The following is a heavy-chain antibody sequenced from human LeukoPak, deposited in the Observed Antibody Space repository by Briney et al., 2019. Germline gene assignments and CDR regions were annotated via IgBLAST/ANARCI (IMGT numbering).Heavy chain of an antibody. CDR1: GYTFNGYY. V-gene: IGHV1-2*02. CDR3: ARTNGGYEYN. CDR2: INPNSGGT. D-gene: IGHD5-12*01. J-gene: IGHJ4*02. Sequence: ASVKVSCKASGYTFNGYYIHWVRQAPGQGLEWMGWINPNSGGTNYAQKFQGRLTLTRDTSISTAYMEVSRLKSDDTAVYYCARTNGGYEYNWGQGTRVIVSS.